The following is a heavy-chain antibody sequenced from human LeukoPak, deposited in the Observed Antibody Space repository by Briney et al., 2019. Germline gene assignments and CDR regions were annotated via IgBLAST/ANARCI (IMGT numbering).Heavy chain of an antibody. V-gene: IGHV4-30-4*01. Sequence: SETLSLTCTVSGGSISSGDYYWSWIRQPPGKGLEWIGYIYYSGSTYYNPSLKSRVTISVDTSKNQFSLKLSSVTAADTAVYYCARAGPLSGSYDDWGQGTLVTVSS. J-gene: IGHJ4*02. CDR2: IYYSGST. CDR1: GGSISSGDYY. CDR3: ARAGPLSGSYDD. D-gene: IGHD1-26*01.